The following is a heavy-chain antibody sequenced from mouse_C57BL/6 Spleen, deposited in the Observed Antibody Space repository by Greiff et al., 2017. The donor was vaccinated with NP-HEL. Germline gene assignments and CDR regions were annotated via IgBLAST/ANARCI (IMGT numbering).Heavy chain of an antibody. CDR2: ISGGGGNT. V-gene: IGHV5-9*01. J-gene: IGHJ4*01. D-gene: IGHD2-4*01. Sequence: EVQVVESGGGLVKPGGSLKLSCAASGFTFSSYTMSWVRQTPEKRLEWVATISGGGGNTYYPDSVKGRFTISRDNAKNTLYLQMSSLRSEDTALYYCARHGGYDYAVRGGYAMDYWGQGTSVTVSS. CDR1: GFTFSSYT. CDR3: ARHGGYDYAVRGGYAMDY.